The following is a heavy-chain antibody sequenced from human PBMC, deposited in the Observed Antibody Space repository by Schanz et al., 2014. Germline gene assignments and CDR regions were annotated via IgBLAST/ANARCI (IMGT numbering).Heavy chain of an antibody. CDR2: VSSDGNND. J-gene: IGHJ4*02. V-gene: IGHV3-30*03. CDR3: ARGGFGEVSYFDY. Sequence: MQLLESGGGLVQPGGSLRLSCAASGFTFSSYSMNWVRQAPGKGLEWVALVSSDGNNDYYTDSVKGRFTISRDNSKNTLYLQMNSLRPEDTAVYYCARGGFGEVSYFDYWGQGTLVTVSS. CDR1: GFTFSSYS. D-gene: IGHD3-10*01.